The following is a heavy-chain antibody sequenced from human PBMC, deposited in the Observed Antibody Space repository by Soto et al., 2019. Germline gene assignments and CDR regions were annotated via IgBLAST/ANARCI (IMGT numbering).Heavy chain of an antibody. D-gene: IGHD3-3*01. CDR2: ISGSGGST. J-gene: IGHJ5*02. Sequence: GGSLRLSCAASGFTFSSYAMSWVRQAPGKGLEWVSAISGSGGSTYYADSVKGRFTISRDNSKNTLYLQMNSLRAEDTAVYYCAKADCGDSFGTFSGWCGDFWSRGQNWFDPWGQGTLVTVSS. V-gene: IGHV3-23*01. CDR1: GFTFSSYA. CDR3: AKADCGDSFGTFSGWCGDFWSRGQNWFDP.